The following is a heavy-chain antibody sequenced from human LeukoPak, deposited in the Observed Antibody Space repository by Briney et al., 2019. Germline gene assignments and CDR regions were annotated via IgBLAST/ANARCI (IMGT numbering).Heavy chain of an antibody. CDR1: GYTLTELS. J-gene: IGHJ3*02. V-gene: IGHV1-24*01. CDR3: ATDLYSSGWLEAFDS. D-gene: IGHD6-19*01. Sequence: ASVKVSCKVSGYTLTELSMHWVRQAPGKGLEWMGGFDPEDGETIYAQKFQGRVTMTEDTSTDTAYMELSSLRSEDTAVYYCATDLYSSGWLEAFDSWGQGTMVTVSS. CDR2: FDPEDGET.